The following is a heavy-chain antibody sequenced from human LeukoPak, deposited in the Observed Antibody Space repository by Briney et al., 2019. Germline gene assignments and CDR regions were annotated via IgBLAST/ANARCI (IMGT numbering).Heavy chain of an antibody. Sequence: SETLSLTCAVSGGSISSGGYSWSWIRQPPGKGLEWIGYIYHSGSTYYNPSPKSRVTISVDRSKNQFSLKLSSVTAADTAVYYCARAKVGATRYFDYWGQGTLVTVSS. CDR1: GGSISSGGYS. CDR2: IYHSGST. J-gene: IGHJ4*02. D-gene: IGHD1-26*01. CDR3: ARAKVGATRYFDY. V-gene: IGHV4-30-2*01.